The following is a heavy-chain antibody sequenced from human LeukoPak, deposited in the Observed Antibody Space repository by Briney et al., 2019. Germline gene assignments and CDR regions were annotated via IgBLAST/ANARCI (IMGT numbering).Heavy chain of an antibody. D-gene: IGHD3-22*01. CDR1: GFTFTSSA. V-gene: IGHV1-58*02. CDR3: AATAFYDSSGYQFDY. CDR2: IVVGSGNT. J-gene: IGHJ4*02. Sequence: ASVKVSCKASGFTFTSSAMQWVRQARGQRLEWIGWIVVGSGNTNYAQKFQERVTITRDMSTSTAYMELSSLRSEDPAVYYCAATAFYDSSGYQFDYWGQGTLVTVSS.